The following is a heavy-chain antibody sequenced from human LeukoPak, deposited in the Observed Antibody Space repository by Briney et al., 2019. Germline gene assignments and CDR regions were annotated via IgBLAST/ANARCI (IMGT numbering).Heavy chain of an antibody. CDR3: AKDAGYSSGWYGNWFDP. D-gene: IGHD6-19*01. Sequence: GGSLRLSCAASGFTFSSYAVSWVRQAPGKGLEWVSAISGSGGSTYYADSVKGRFTISRDNSKNTLYLQMNSLRAEDTAVYYCAKDAGYSSGWYGNWFDPWGQGTLVTVSS. V-gene: IGHV3-23*01. CDR1: GFTFSSYA. J-gene: IGHJ5*02. CDR2: ISGSGGST.